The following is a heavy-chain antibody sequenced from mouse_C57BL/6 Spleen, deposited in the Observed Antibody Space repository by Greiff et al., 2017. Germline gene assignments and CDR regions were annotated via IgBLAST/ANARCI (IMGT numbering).Heavy chain of an antibody. D-gene: IGHD2-1*01. V-gene: IGHV14-4*01. J-gene: IGHJ2*01. Sequence: EVQLQQSGAELVRPGASVKLSCTASGFNIKDDYMHWVKQRPEQGLEWIGWIDPENGDTEYASKFQGKATITAYTSSNTSYLQLSSLTSEDTAVYYCTYGNLYYFDYWGQGTTLTVSS. CDR1: GFNIKDDY. CDR3: TYGNLYYFDY. CDR2: IDPENGDT.